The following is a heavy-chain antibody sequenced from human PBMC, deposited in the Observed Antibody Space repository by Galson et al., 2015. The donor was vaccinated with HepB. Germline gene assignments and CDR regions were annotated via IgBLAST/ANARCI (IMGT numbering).Heavy chain of an antibody. CDR2: IKSKTDGGTT. CDR3: TTDWVDFGVVIRYFDY. V-gene: IGHV3-15*07. J-gene: IGHJ4*02. CDR1: GFTFSNAW. D-gene: IGHD3-3*01. Sequence: SLRLSCAASGFTFSNAWMNWVRQAPGKGLEWVGRIKSKTDGGTTDCAAPVKGRFTISRDDSKNTLYLQMNSLKTEDTAVYYCTTDWVDFGVVIRYFDYWGQGTLVTVSS.